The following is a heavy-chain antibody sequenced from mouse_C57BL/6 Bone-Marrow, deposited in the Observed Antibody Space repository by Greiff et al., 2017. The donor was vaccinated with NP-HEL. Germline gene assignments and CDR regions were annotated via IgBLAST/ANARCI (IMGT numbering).Heavy chain of an antibody. J-gene: IGHJ4*01. V-gene: IGHV3-6*01. Sequence: EVKLMESGPGLVKPSQSLSLTCSVTGYSITSGYYWNWIRQSPGNKLEWMGYISYDGSNNYNPSLKNRISITRDTSKNQFFLKLNSVTTEDTATYSCATLRRYAMDYWGQGTSVTVSS. CDR1: GYSITSGYY. CDR2: ISYDGSN. D-gene: IGHD2-4*01. CDR3: ATLRRYAMDY.